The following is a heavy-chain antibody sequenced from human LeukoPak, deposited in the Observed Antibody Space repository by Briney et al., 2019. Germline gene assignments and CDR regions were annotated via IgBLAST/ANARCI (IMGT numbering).Heavy chain of an antibody. Sequence: ASVKVSCKASGYTFTSYGISWVRQAPGQGLEWMGGIIPIFGTANYAQKFQGRVTITADESTSTAYMELSSLRSEDTAVYYCARPQLPYYYYYGMDVWGQGTTVTVSS. J-gene: IGHJ6*02. CDR1: GYTFTSYG. D-gene: IGHD2-2*01. CDR3: ARPQLPYYYYYGMDV. V-gene: IGHV1-69*13. CDR2: IIPIFGTA.